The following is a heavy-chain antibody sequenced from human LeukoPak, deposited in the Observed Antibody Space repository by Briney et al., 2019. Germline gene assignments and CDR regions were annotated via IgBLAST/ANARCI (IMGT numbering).Heavy chain of an antibody. CDR2: TSAGSTTI. CDR1: GFTFSSHS. J-gene: IGHJ4*02. Sequence: GGSLRLSCAASGFTFSSHSMTWVRQAPGKGLEWVSYTSAGSTTIYYADSVKGRFTTSRDNSKNTLYLQMNSLRAEDTAVYYCAKDRRPYYYDSSGYFDYWGQGTLVTVSS. V-gene: IGHV3-48*01. CDR3: AKDRRPYYYDSSGYFDY. D-gene: IGHD3-22*01.